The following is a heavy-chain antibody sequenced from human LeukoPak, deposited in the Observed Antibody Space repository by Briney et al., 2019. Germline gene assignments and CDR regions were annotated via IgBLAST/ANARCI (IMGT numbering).Heavy chain of an antibody. D-gene: IGHD6-13*01. V-gene: IGHV4-59*01. CDR2: IYYSGST. J-gene: IGHJ3*02. Sequence: SETLSLTCTVSGGSISGYYWSWIRQPPGKGLEWIGYIYYSGSTNYNPSLKSRVTISVDTSKNQFSLKLSSVTAADTAVYYCASSGYSSSWGAFDIWGQGTMVTVSS. CDR1: GGSISGYY. CDR3: ASSGYSSSWGAFDI.